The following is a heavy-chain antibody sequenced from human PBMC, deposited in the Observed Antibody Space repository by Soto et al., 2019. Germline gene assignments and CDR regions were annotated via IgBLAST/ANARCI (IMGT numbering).Heavy chain of an antibody. D-gene: IGHD5-12*01. Sequence: QVQLQQWGAGLLQPSETLSLTCTVHGGSLTGYYWSWIRQPPGKGLEWIGEVKDGGSTNYSPSLRARVSISADTAKNHFSLELDSETAADTAVYFGARGTGGIVATHWDQGALVTVSS. CDR1: GGSLTGYY. CDR3: ARGTGGIVATH. J-gene: IGHJ4*02. CDR2: VKDGGST. V-gene: IGHV4-34*01.